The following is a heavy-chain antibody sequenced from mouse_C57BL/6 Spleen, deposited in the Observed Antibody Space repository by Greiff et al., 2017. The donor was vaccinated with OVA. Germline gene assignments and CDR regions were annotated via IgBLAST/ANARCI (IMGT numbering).Heavy chain of an antibody. J-gene: IGHJ4*01. CDR2: IDPEDGET. CDR1: GFNIKDYY. CDR3: AIALFFYYAMDY. Sequence: DVHLVESGAELVKPGASVKLSCTASGFNIKDYYMHWVKQRTEQGLEWIGRIDPEDGETKYAPKFQGKATITADTSSNTAYLQLSSLTSEDTAVYYCAIALFFYYAMDYWGQGTSVTVSS. V-gene: IGHV14-2*01.